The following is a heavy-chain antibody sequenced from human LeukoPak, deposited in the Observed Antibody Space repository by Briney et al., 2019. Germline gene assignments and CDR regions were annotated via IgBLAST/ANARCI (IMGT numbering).Heavy chain of an antibody. Sequence: PSETLSLTCAVYGGSFSGYYWSWIRQPPGKGLEWIGEINHSGSTNYNPSLKSRVTISVDTSKNQFSLKLSSVTAADTAVYYCAREPTYYYGSGSYTDYWGQGTLVTVSS. CDR1: GGSFSGYY. CDR3: AREPTYYYGSGSYTDY. V-gene: IGHV4-34*01. D-gene: IGHD3-10*01. J-gene: IGHJ4*02. CDR2: INHSGST.